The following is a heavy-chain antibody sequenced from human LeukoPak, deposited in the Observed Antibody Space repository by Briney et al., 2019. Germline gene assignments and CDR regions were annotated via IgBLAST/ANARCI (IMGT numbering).Heavy chain of an antibody. D-gene: IGHD4-17*01. Sequence: SETLSLTCTVSGGSVSSITYYWSWIRQPPGKGLEWIGYIYYSGSTNYNPSLKSRVTISVDTSKNQFSLKLSSVTAADTAVYYCARVTVPHWYFDLWGRGTLVTASS. CDR1: GGSVSSITYY. CDR3: ARVTVPHWYFDL. CDR2: IYYSGST. J-gene: IGHJ2*01. V-gene: IGHV4-61*01.